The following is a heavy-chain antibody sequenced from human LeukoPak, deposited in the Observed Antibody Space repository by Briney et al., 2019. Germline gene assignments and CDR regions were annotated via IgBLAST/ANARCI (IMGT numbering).Heavy chain of an antibody. D-gene: IGHD6-25*01. V-gene: IGHV4-59*01. CDR2: LYYSGST. J-gene: IGHJ5*02. CDR1: GGSISSYY. CDR3: ARDAAINWLDP. Sequence: PSETLSLTCTASGGSISSYYWSWIRQPPGKGLEWIGYLYYSGSTYYNPSLKSRVTISVDTSKNQFSLKLSSVTAADTAVYYCARDAAINWLDPWGQGTLVTVSS.